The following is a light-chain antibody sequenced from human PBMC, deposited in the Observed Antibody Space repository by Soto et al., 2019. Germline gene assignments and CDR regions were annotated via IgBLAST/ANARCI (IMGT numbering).Light chain of an antibody. J-gene: IGKJ1*01. CDR1: QSVSSSY. CDR2: GAT. CDR3: QQYDSSPVT. V-gene: IGKV3-20*01. Sequence: EIVLTQSPGTVSLSPGERATLSCRASQSVSSSYLAWYQQKPGQAPRLLIYGATSRATGIPDRFSGSGSGTDFTLTISRLEPEDFAVYYCQQYDSSPVTFGQGTKVEIK.